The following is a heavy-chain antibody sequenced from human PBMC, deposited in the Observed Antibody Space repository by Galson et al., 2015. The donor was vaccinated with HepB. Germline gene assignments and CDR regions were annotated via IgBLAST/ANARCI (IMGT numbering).Heavy chain of an antibody. CDR2: MNPNSGNT. CDR1: GYTFTSYD. D-gene: IGHD6-6*01. CDR3: ARGLSGQLGFYYYYMDV. J-gene: IGHJ6*03. V-gene: IGHV1-8*01. Sequence: SVKVSCKASGYTFTSYDINWVRQATGQGLEWMGWMNPNSGNTGYAQKFQGRVTMTRNTSISTAYMELSSLRSEDTAVYYCARGLSGQLGFYYYYMDVWGKGTTVTVSS.